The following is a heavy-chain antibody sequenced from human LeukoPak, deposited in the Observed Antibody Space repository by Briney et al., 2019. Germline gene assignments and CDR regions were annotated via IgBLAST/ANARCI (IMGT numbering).Heavy chain of an antibody. V-gene: IGHV3-33*01. CDR2: IWYDGSNK. D-gene: IGHD6-13*01. CDR1: GFTFSSYG. Sequence: GGSLRLSCAASGFTFSSYGMHWVRQAPGKGLEWVAVIWYDGSNKYYADSMKGRFTISRDNSKNTLYLQMNSLRVEDTAVYYCAGDSSSWHVDPFFDYWGQGTLVTVSS. J-gene: IGHJ4*02. CDR3: AGDSSSWHVDPFFDY.